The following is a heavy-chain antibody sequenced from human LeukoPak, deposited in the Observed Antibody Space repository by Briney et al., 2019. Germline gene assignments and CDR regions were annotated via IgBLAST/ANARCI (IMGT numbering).Heavy chain of an antibody. CDR3: ARVNDVLTGYQDY. Sequence: GGSLRLSCAASGFTFRSYNMNWVRQAPGKGLEWVSSISSSSINIYYEDSGKGRLTISRDNARNSLYLQMNSLRAEDTALYYCARVNDVLTGYQDYWGQGTLVTVSS. D-gene: IGHD3-9*01. CDR1: GFTFRSYN. V-gene: IGHV3-21*01. J-gene: IGHJ4*02. CDR2: ISSSSINI.